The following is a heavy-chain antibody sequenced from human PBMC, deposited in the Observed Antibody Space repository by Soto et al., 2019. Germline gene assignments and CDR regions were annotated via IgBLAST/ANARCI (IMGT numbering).Heavy chain of an antibody. CDR2: ISAYNGNT. Sequence: ASVKVSCKASGYTFTSYGISWVRQAPGQGLEWMGWISAYNGNTNYAQKLQGRVTMTTDTSTSTAYMELRSLRSDDTAVYYCARVGGYEAPGPSNYYYYGMEVWGQGTTVTVSS. J-gene: IGHJ6*02. CDR3: ARVGGYEAPGPSNYYYYGMEV. D-gene: IGHD5-12*01. V-gene: IGHV1-18*01. CDR1: GYTFTSYG.